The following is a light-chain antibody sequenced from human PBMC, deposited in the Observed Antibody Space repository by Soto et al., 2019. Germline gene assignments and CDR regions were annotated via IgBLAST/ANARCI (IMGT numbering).Light chain of an antibody. Sequence: EIVLTQSPVTLSLSPGERATLSCRASQSVTNTYLAWYQQKPGQSPRLIIYGGSNSASGVPDRFSGGGSGTHFTHTISRLEPEDSAVYYCHCQDFPSSLVYSFGQGTKLEIK. V-gene: IGKV3-20*01. J-gene: IGKJ2*03. CDR3: HCQDFPSSLVYS. CDR2: GGS. CDR1: QSVTNTY.